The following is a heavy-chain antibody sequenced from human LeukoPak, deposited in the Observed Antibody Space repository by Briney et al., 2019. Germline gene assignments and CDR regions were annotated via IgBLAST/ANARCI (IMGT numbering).Heavy chain of an antibody. J-gene: IGHJ4*02. CDR3: ARGQHYYDSSGYFTYAFDY. V-gene: IGHV1-8*03. Sequence: ASVKVSCKASGYTFTSYDINWVRQATGQGLEWMGWMNPNSGNTGYAQKFQGRVTITRNTSIGTAYMELNSLRSEDTAVYYCARGQHYYDSSGYFTYAFDYWGQGTLVTVSS. CDR1: GYTFTSYD. D-gene: IGHD3-22*01. CDR2: MNPNSGNT.